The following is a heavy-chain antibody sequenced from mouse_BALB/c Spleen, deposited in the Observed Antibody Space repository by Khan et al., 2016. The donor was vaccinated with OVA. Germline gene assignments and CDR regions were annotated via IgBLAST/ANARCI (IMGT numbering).Heavy chain of an antibody. CDR3: ARERYYGNYRAWFAY. D-gene: IGHD2-1*01. CDR2: IYPGNVNT. Sequence: QVQLKQSGPELVKPGASVRISCKASGYTFTDYYINWMKQRPGQGLDWIGWIYPGNVNTKYNEKFKDKATLTADKSSSTAYMQLSSLTSEDSAVYFCARERYYGNYRAWFAYWGQGTLVTVSA. CDR1: GYTFTDYY. V-gene: IGHV1S56*01. J-gene: IGHJ3*01.